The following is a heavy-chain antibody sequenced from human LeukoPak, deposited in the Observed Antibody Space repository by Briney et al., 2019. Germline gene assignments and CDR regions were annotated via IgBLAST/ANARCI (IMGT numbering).Heavy chain of an antibody. CDR2: IKQDGSKK. Sequence: GSLRLSCAASGFTFSSYSMNWVHQAPGKGLEWVANIKQDGSKKSYVDSVKGRFTISRDNAKNSLYLQMNSLRAEDTAIYYCTRVGYIDEGIDYWGQGTLVTVSS. J-gene: IGHJ4*02. D-gene: IGHD5-24*01. V-gene: IGHV3-7*04. CDR3: TRVGYIDEGIDY. CDR1: GFTFSSYS.